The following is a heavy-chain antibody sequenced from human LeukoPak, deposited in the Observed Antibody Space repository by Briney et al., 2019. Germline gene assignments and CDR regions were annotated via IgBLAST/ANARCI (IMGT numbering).Heavy chain of an antibody. J-gene: IGHJ5*02. V-gene: IGHV4-34*01. CDR3: ARDPTSRGWFDP. CDR2: INHSGST. CDR1: GGSFSGYY. Sequence: SETLSLTCAVYGGSFSGYYWSWIRQPPGKGLEWIGEINHSGSTNYNPSLKSRVTISVDTSKNQFSLKLSSVTAADTAVYYCARDPTSRGWFDPWGQGTLVTVSS.